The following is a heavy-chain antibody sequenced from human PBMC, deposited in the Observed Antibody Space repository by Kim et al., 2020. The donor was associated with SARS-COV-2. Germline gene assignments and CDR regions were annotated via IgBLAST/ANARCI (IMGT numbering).Heavy chain of an antibody. Sequence: SETLSLTCTVSGGSVSSGSYYWSWIRQPPGKGLEWIGYIYYSGSTNYNPSLKSRVTISVDTSKNQFSLKLSSVTAADTAVYYCARGDYGDPATMDVWGQG. CDR2: IYYSGST. V-gene: IGHV4-61*01. D-gene: IGHD4-17*01. CDR1: GGSVSSGSYY. CDR3: ARGDYGDPATMDV. J-gene: IGHJ6*02.